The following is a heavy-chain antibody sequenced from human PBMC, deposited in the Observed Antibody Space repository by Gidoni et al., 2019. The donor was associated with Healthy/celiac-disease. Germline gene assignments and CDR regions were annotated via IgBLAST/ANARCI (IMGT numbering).Heavy chain of an antibody. CDR3: AKAPRQLGLFDY. D-gene: IGHD6-13*01. V-gene: IGHV3-23*01. J-gene: IGHJ4*02. CDR2: ISGRGGST. CDR1: GFTLSSDA. Sequence: VPLLASGGGLVQPGGSLTLSCAASGFTLSSDAMSWVRQAPGKGLEWVSAISGRGGSTYYADSVKGRFTISRDNSKNTLYLQMNSLRAEDTAVYYCAKAPRQLGLFDYWGQGTLVTVSS.